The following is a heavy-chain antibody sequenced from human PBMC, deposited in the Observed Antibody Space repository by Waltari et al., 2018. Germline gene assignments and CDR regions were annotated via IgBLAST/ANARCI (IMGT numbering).Heavy chain of an antibody. J-gene: IGHJ5*01. V-gene: IGHV4-59*08. Sequence: QVQLQESGPGLVKPSETLSLTCTVSGGPVSTYYWSWIRQPPGKGLEWIGFIYHSGRSDYNPYLKSRVTMSVDTSKNQLSLKLSSVTAADTAVFYCARHAADSSGYFYGFDSWGQGTLVTVSS. CDR2: IYHSGRS. D-gene: IGHD3-22*01. CDR1: GGPVSTYY. CDR3: ARHAADSSGYFYGFDS.